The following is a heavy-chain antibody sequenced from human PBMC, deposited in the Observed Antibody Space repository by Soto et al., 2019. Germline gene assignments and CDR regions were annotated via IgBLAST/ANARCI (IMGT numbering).Heavy chain of an antibody. J-gene: IGHJ5*02. V-gene: IGHV3-30-3*01. CDR2: ISYDGSNK. CDR3: ARDSRIVARPAMGSVGFDP. Sequence: GGSLRLSCAASGFTFISYAMHWVRQAPGKGLEWVAVISYDGSNKYYADSVKGRFTISRDNSKNTLYLQMNSLRAEDTAVYYCARDSRIVARPAMGSVGFDPWGQGTLVTVSS. D-gene: IGHD2-2*01. CDR1: GFTFISYA.